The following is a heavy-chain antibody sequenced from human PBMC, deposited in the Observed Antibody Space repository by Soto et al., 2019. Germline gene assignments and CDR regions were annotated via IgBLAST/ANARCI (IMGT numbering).Heavy chain of an antibody. J-gene: IGHJ6*03. CDR1: GVILSDCA. CDR3: ARDLSWGSNWYYYMDV. D-gene: IGHD7-27*01. Sequence: GGSLRLSCATSGVILSDCAMSLVRQAPGKGLEWVSYISSSSSVIDYADSVKGRFTVSRDNARNSLYLQMNSLRAEDTAVYYCARDLSWGSNWYYYMDVWGKGTTVTVSS. V-gene: IGHV3-48*01. CDR2: ISSSSSVI.